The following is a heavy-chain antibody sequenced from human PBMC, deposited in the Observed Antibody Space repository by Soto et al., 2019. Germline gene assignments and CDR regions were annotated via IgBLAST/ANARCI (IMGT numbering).Heavy chain of an antibody. CDR1: GYTFTGYA. CDR2: INAGNGNT. V-gene: IGHV1-3*01. J-gene: IGHJ4*02. Sequence: ASVKVSCKASGYTFTGYAMHWLLHAPGQRLEWMGWINAGNGNTKYSQKFQGRVTITRDTSASTAYMELSSLRSEDTAVYSCASALAVPADFEYRGQRSLVPVSP. CDR3: ASALAVPADFEY. D-gene: IGHD6-19*01.